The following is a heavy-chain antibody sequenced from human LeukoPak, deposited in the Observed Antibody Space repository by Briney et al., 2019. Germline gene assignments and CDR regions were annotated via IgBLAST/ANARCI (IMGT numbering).Heavy chain of an antibody. V-gene: IGHV3-30*04. D-gene: IGHD2-15*01. CDR1: GFTFSSYA. Sequence: GRSLRLSCAASGFTFSSYAMHWVRQAPGKGLEWVAVISYDRSNKYYADYVKGRFTISRDNSKNTLYLQMNSLRAEDTAVYYCARDDEVVAATGTFDYWGQGTLVTVSS. CDR2: ISYDRSNK. CDR3: ARDDEVVAATGTFDY. J-gene: IGHJ4*02.